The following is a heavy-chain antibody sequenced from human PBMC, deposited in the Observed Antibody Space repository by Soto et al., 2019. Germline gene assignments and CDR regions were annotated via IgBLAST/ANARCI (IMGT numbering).Heavy chain of an antibody. D-gene: IGHD4-17*01. CDR3: ARSPGGFTVATYFFDY. CDR1: GFSLSSKGMR. J-gene: IGHJ4*02. V-gene: IGHV2-70*04. Sequence: SGPTLVNPTQTLTLTCTFSGFSLSSKGMRVSWIRQPPGKALEWLARIDWDDDKFYSPSLRTRLTISKDTSKNQVVLTMTNVDPKDTDTYYCARSPGGFTVATYFFDYWGQATLVTVSS. CDR2: IDWDDDK.